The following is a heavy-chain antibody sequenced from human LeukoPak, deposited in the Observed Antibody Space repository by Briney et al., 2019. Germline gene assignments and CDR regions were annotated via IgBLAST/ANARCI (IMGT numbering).Heavy chain of an antibody. CDR3: AKDGITMRILEY. CDR2: IRYDGSNK. J-gene: IGHJ4*02. D-gene: IGHD3-10*01. CDR1: GFTFSSYG. Sequence: GGSLRLSCAASGFTFSSYGMHWVRQAPGKGLEWVAFIRYDGSNKYYADSVKGRFTISRDNSKNTLYLQMNSLRAEDTAVYYCAKDGITMRILEYWGQGTLVTVSS. V-gene: IGHV3-30*02.